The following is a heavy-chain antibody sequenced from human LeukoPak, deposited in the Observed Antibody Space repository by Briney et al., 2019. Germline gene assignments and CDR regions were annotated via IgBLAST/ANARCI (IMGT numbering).Heavy chain of an antibody. CDR3: AKFAGPIAVAGTPDY. D-gene: IGHD6-19*01. Sequence: PGGSLRLSCAASGFTFSSCAMSWVRQAPGKGLEWVSVISGSGGSTYYADSVKGRLTISRDNSKNTLYLQMNSLRAEDTAVYYCAKFAGPIAVAGTPDYWGQGTLVTVSS. CDR2: ISGSGGST. CDR1: GFTFSSCA. J-gene: IGHJ4*02. V-gene: IGHV3-23*01.